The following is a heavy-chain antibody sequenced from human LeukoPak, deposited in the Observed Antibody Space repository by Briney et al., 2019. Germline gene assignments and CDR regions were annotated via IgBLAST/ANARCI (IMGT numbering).Heavy chain of an antibody. D-gene: IGHD2-2*02. CDR2: IYYSGST. CDR1: GGSISSGGYY. J-gene: IGHJ3*02. Sequence: SQTLSLTCTVSGGSISSGGYYWSWIRQHPGKGLEWIGYIYYSGSTYYNPSLKSRVTISVDTSKNQFFLKLSSVTAADTAVYYCASTYCSSTSCYRGFGAFDIWGQGTMVTVSS. V-gene: IGHV4-31*03. CDR3: ASTYCSSTSCYRGFGAFDI.